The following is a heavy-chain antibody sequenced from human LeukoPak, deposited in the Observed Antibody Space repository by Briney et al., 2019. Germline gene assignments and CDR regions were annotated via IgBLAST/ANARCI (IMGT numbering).Heavy chain of an antibody. J-gene: IGHJ3*02. D-gene: IGHD2-2*01. Sequence: SETLSLTCTVSGGSISNYYWSWIRQPAGKGLEWIGRIYTSGSTNYNPSLKSRVTMSVDTSKNQFSLKLSSVTAADTAVYYCARSQYQLLSVAFDIWGQGTMVTVSS. V-gene: IGHV4-4*07. CDR1: GGSISNYY. CDR2: IYTSGST. CDR3: ARSQYQLLSVAFDI.